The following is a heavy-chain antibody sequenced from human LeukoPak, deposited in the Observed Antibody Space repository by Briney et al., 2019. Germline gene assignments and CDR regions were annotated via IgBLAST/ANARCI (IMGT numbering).Heavy chain of an antibody. V-gene: IGHV2-5*01. Sequence: ESGPTLVNPTRTLTLTCTFSGFSLSTSGVGVGWIRQPPGKALEWLTLIHWNDDKRYSPSLRNRLTITKDTSKNQVVLTVTNMDPVDTATYYCAHSSYYDVLEGIDYWGQGTLVTVSS. D-gene: IGHD3-9*01. CDR2: IHWNDDK. CDR3: AHSSYYDVLEGIDY. CDR1: GFSLSTSGVG. J-gene: IGHJ4*02.